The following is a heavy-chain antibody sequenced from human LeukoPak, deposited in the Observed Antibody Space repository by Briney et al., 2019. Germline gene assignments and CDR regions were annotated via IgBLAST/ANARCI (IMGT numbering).Heavy chain of an antibody. CDR1: GGSISSSSYY. Sequence: SETLSLTCTVSGGSISSSSYYWGWIRQPPGKGLEWIGSIYYSGSTYYHPSLKSRVTISVDTSKNQCSLKLGSVNAADTAVYYCARRPYYYGSGSYYYMDVWGKGTTVTISS. D-gene: IGHD3-10*01. CDR3: ARRPYYYGSGSYYYMDV. V-gene: IGHV4-39*07. J-gene: IGHJ6*03. CDR2: IYYSGST.